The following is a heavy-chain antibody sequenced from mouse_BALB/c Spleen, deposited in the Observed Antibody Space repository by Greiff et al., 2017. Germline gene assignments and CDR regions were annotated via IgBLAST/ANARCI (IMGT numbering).Heavy chain of an antibody. CDR1: VFNIKDYY. Sequence: VQLQQSGAELVRSGASVKLSCTASVFNIKDYYMHWVKQRPEQGLEWIGWIDPENGDTEYAPKFQGKATMTADTSSNTAYLQLSSLTSEDTAVYYCNARGYLRAYAMDYWGQGTSVTVSS. V-gene: IGHV14-4*02. CDR3: NARGYLRAYAMDY. CDR2: IDPENGDT. D-gene: IGHD3-3*01. J-gene: IGHJ4*01.